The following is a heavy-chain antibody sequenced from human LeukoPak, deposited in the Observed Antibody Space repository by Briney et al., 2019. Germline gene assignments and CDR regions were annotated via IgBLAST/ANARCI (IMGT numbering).Heavy chain of an antibody. V-gene: IGHV3-48*04. CDR2: ISSSSSTI. CDR3: ARDGVTVTTYSHYYYYMDV. J-gene: IGHJ6*03. CDR1: GFTFSSYS. Sequence: PGGSLRLSCAASGFTFSSYSMNWVRQAPGKGLEWVSYISSSSSTIYYADSVKGRFTISRDNAKNSLYLQMNSLRAEDTAVYYCARDGVTVTTYSHYYYYMDVWGKGTTVTVSS. D-gene: IGHD4-11*01.